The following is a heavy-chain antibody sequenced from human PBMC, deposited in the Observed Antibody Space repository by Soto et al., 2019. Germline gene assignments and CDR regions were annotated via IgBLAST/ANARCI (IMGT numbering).Heavy chain of an antibody. Sequence: QVRLQESGPGLVKPSETLSLTCTVSGASVSSDSYSWAWIRQPPGKGLEWIGCFYFTGSTKTNPSLQSRVSISVDESQNQMSLKLNSVTAADTAVYYCAKDPRFYGMDVWGQGTTVTVSS. J-gene: IGHJ6*02. V-gene: IGHV4-61*01. CDR3: AKDPRFYGMDV. CDR2: FYFTGST. CDR1: GASVSSDSYS.